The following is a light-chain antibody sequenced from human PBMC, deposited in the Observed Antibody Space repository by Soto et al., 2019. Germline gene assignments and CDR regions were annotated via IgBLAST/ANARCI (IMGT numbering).Light chain of an antibody. CDR1: QSFSSSY. CDR2: GAS. CDR3: QQYGSSPRIT. V-gene: IGKV3-20*01. J-gene: IGKJ5*01. Sequence: EIVLTQSPGTLSLSPGERATLSCRASQSFSSSYLAWYQQKPGQAPSLLIYGASSRATGIPDRFSGSGSGTDFTLTISRLEPEDFAVYYCQQYGSSPRITFGQGTRLEIK.